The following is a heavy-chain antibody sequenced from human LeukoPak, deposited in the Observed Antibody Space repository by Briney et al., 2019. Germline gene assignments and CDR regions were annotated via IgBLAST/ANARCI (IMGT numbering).Heavy chain of an antibody. V-gene: IGHV1-46*01. CDR3: ARGVQDGGFDY. CDR1: GYTFTSYY. J-gene: IGHJ4*02. Sequence: ASVKVSCKASGYTFTSYYMHWVRQAPGQGLEWMGIINPSGGSTSYAQKFQGRVTMTRDMSTSTVYVELSSLRSEDTAVYYCARGVQDGGFDYWGQGTLVTVSS. CDR2: INPSGGST. D-gene: IGHD4-23*01.